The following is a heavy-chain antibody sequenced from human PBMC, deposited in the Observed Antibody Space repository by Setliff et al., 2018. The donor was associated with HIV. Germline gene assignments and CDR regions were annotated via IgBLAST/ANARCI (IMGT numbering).Heavy chain of an antibody. CDR3: ARDLGYTYGHFDY. CDR1: GFTFKNYE. Sequence: PGGCLRLSCATSGFTFKNYEFNWVRQAPGKGLEWLSYISSTGRTISYADSVKGRFTISRDNAKNSVYLQMNSLRVEDTAVYYCARDLGYTYGHFDYWGQVTLVTVSS. CDR2: ISSTGRTI. J-gene: IGHJ4*02. D-gene: IGHD5-18*01. V-gene: IGHV3-48*03.